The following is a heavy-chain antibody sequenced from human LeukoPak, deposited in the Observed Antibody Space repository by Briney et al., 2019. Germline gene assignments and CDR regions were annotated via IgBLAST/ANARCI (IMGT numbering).Heavy chain of an antibody. CDR1: GFSFSTYG. D-gene: IGHD3-10*01. V-gene: IGHV3-33*01. CDR3: ARVVSYYGTSYRLLDL. J-gene: IGHJ2*01. Sequence: GGSLRLSCEASGFSFSTYGMNWVRQAPGKGLEWVALIWFDGSNKHYADSVKGRFTISRDNSKNTMYLQMDSLRAEDTAVYYCARVVSYYGTSYRLLDLWGRGTLVTVSS. CDR2: IWFDGSNK.